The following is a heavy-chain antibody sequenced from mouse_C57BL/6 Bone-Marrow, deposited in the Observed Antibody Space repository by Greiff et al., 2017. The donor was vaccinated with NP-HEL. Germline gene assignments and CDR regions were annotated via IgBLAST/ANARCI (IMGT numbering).Heavy chain of an antibody. D-gene: IGHD2-2*01. CDR1: GFTFSSYA. V-gene: IGHV5-4*01. CDR2: ISDGGSYT. Sequence: DVQLVESGGGLVKPGGSLKLSCAASGFTFSSYAMSWVRQTPEKRLEWVATISDGGSYTYYPDNVKGRVTISRDNAKNNLYLQMSHLKSEDTAMYYCARKGYFAYWGQGTLVTVSA. J-gene: IGHJ3*01. CDR3: ARKGYFAY.